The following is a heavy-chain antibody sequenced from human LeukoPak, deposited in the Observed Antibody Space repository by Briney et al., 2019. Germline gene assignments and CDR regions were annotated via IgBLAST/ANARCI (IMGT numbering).Heavy chain of an antibody. D-gene: IGHD5-12*01. Sequence: SETLSLTCTVSDGSINTYSWSWIRQPPGKGLEWIGYIYYSGSTNYNPSLKSRVTISVDTSKNQFSLKLSSVTAADTAVYYCARDSGNYYYYGMDVWGQGTTVTVSS. CDR2: IYYSGST. V-gene: IGHV4-59*01. CDR3: ARDSGNYYYYGMDV. CDR1: DGSINTYS. J-gene: IGHJ6*02.